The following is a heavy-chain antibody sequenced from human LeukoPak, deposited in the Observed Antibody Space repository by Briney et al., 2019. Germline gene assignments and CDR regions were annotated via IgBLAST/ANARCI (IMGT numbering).Heavy chain of an antibody. D-gene: IGHD3-10*01. Sequence: PGGSLRLSCAASGFTFSNYGMSWVRQAPGKGLEWVSGINWNGGSTGYADSVKGRFTISRDNAKNSLYLQMNSLRAEDTALYHCARVDGNGHYYGSVDYWGQGTLVTVSS. CDR1: GFTFSNYG. J-gene: IGHJ4*02. V-gene: IGHV3-20*01. CDR3: ARVDGNGHYYGSVDY. CDR2: INWNGGST.